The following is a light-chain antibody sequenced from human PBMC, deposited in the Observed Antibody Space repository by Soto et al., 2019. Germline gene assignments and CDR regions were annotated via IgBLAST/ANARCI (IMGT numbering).Light chain of an antibody. CDR1: QSVSSSY. J-gene: IGKJ5*01. Sequence: EIVLTQSPGTLSLSPGERATLSCRASQSVSSSYLAWYQQKPGKAPRLLIYGASTRATGVPATFSGSGSGTEFTLTISSLQSEDFAVYYCQQYHNWSIAFGQGTRLEIK. V-gene: IGKV3-15*01. CDR3: QQYHNWSIA. CDR2: GAS.